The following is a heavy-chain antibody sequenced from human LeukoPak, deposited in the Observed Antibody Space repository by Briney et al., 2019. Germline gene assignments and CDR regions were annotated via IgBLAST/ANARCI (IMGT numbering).Heavy chain of an antibody. V-gene: IGHV5-51*01. CDR2: IYPGDSDT. CDR3: ARRSWDNTGARYYFDF. D-gene: IGHD2-8*02. J-gene: IGHJ4*02. Sequence: RGESLKISCKGSGYSFTNYWIGWVRQMPGKGLEWMGIIYPGDSDTRYSPSFQGQVTISADKSITTAYLQWSSLKASDTAMYYCARRSWDNTGARYYFDFWGQGTLVSLSS. CDR1: GYSFTNYW.